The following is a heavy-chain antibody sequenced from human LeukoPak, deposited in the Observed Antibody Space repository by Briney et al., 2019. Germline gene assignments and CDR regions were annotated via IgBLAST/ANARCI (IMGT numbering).Heavy chain of an antibody. V-gene: IGHV4-39*01. CDR3: ASPNVYDIGYYFDY. CDR1: GGSISSSSYY. Sequence: PSETLSLTCTVSGGSISSSSYYWGWIRQPPRKGLEWIGSIYYSGSTYYNPSLKSRVTISVDTSKNQFSLKLSSVTAADTAVYYCASPNVYDIGYYFDYWGQGTLVTVSS. J-gene: IGHJ4*02. D-gene: IGHD3-9*01. CDR2: IYYSGST.